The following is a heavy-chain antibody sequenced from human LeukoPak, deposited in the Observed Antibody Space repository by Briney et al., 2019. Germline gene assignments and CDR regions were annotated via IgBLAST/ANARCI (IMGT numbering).Heavy chain of an antibody. V-gene: IGHV3-48*01. D-gene: IGHD2-21*01. CDR1: GFTFSSYS. J-gene: IGHJ4*02. Sequence: GGSLRLSCAASGFTFSSYSMNWVRQAPGKGLEWVSYISSNSSTIYCADSVKGRFIISRDKSKNTLFLQMNSLRADDTAVYYFAGATKGAAPCFWGPGTLVTVSS. CDR2: ISSNSSTI. CDR3: AGATKGAAPCF.